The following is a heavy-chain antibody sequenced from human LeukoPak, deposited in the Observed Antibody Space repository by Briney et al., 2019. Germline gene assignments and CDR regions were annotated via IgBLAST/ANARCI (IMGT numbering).Heavy chain of an antibody. Sequence: GGSLRLSCAASGFTFNMYWMTWVRQAPGKGLESVAYINKDGSDKDYVDSVKGRFTVSRDNAKNSLYLQMNSLSAEDTAVYYCARHAGYGGNSDSWGQGTLVTVSS. J-gene: IGHJ4*02. V-gene: IGHV3-7*01. CDR3: ARHAGYGGNSDS. CDR1: GFTFNMYW. CDR2: INKDGSDK. D-gene: IGHD4-23*01.